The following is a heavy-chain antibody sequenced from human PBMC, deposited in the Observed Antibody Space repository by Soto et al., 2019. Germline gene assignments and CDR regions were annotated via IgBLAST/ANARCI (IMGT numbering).Heavy chain of an antibody. J-gene: IGHJ4*02. Sequence: GGSLRLSCAASGFTFSTYGIHWVRQAPGKGLEWVAAISYDGGDKKYADSVRGRFTISRDNSKNTVYLQMNSLRAEDTAVYYCAKGRKRDLSIVFEPEFDYWGQGTLVTVSS. CDR3: AKGRKRDLSIVFEPEFDY. D-gene: IGHD3-3*02. CDR2: ISYDGGDK. V-gene: IGHV3-30*18. CDR1: GFTFSTYG.